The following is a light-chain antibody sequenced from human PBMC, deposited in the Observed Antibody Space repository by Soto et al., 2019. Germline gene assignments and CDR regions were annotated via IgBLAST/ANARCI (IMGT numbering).Light chain of an antibody. CDR3: QQRSDWRST. Sequence: EIVLTQSPATLSLYPGERATLSCRSSQSVSSYLAWYQQKPGQAPRLLIYDASNRATGIPARFSGSGSGTDFTLTISSLEPDDFAVYYCQQRSDWRSTFGGGTKVQIK. V-gene: IGKV3-11*01. CDR2: DAS. J-gene: IGKJ4*01. CDR1: QSVSSY.